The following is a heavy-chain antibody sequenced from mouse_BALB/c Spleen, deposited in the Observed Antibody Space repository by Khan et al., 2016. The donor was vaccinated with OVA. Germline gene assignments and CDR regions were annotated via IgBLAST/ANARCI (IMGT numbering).Heavy chain of an antibody. J-gene: IGHJ3*01. D-gene: IGHD2-14*01. CDR2: INPSSSYP. CDR1: GYTFTSYT. CDR3: TREGAYYRSDGWFAY. V-gene: IGHV1-4*01. Sequence: VKLLESGAELARPGASVKMSCKASGYTFTSYTMHWVKQRPGQGLEWIGYINPSSSYPNYTQKFKDKATLTADKSSSTAYMQLSSLTSEDSAVYYCTREGAYYRSDGWFAYWGQGTLVTVSA.